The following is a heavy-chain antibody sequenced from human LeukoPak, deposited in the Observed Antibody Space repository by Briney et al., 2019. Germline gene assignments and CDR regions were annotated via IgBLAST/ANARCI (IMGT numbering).Heavy chain of an antibody. CDR1: GGSISSGGYS. CDR3: ARALLWFGEPLGWFDP. D-gene: IGHD3-10*01. V-gene: IGHV4-30-2*01. J-gene: IGHJ5*02. CDR2: IYHSGST. Sequence: KPSQTLSLTCAVSGGSISSGGYSWSWIRQPPGKGLEWIGYIYHSGSTYYNPSLKSRVTMSVDRSKNQFSLKLSSVTAADTAVYYCARALLWFGEPLGWFDPWGQGTLVTVSS.